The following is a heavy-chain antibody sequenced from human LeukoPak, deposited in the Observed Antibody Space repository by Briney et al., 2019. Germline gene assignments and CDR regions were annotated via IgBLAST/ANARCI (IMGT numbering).Heavy chain of an antibody. J-gene: IGHJ4*02. CDR1: GYTFTGYD. CDR3: TRGSLSGSSRDY. D-gene: IGHD1-26*01. V-gene: IGHV1-8*01. CDR2: MNPYTGDT. Sequence: ASVEVSCKASGYTFTGYDINWVRQATGQGLEWMGWMNPYTGDTGYAQKFQGRVTMTRNTSIDTAYMELSGLRSEDTAVYYCTRGSLSGSSRDYWGQGTLVTVSS.